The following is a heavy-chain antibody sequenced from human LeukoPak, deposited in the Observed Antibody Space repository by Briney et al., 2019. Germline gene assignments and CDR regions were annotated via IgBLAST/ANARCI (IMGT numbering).Heavy chain of an antibody. D-gene: IGHD3-3*01. CDR1: GFTFSIYP. V-gene: IGHV3-30-3*01. CDR3: ARDPLSGGRLGLGDC. Sequence: HTGGSLRLSCAASGFTFSIYPMHWVRQAPGKGLEWVALISNDGTKKYYADSVKGRFTISRDNSKNTLYLQMNSLRPEDTATLFCARDPLSGGRLGLGDCWGQGTLVTVSS. J-gene: IGHJ4*02. CDR2: ISNDGTKK.